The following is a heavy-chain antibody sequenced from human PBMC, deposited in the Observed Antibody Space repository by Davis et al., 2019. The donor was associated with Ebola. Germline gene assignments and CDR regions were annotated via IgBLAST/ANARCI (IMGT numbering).Heavy chain of an antibody. CDR2: IYYSGST. CDR3: ARHTGVVVTAIWPIYYYGMDV. V-gene: IGHV4-59*08. D-gene: IGHD2-21*02. Sequence: MPSETLSLTCVVSGGSMSSYYWTWIRQSPGKGLEWIGYIYYSGSTEYNPSLKSRVTISVDTSKNQFSLKLSSVTAADTAVYYCARHTGVVVTAIWPIYYYGMDVWGKGTTVTVSS. CDR1: GGSMSSYY. J-gene: IGHJ6*04.